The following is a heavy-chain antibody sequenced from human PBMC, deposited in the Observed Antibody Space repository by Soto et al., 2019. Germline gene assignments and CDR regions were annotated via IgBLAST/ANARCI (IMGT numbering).Heavy chain of an antibody. J-gene: IGHJ2*01. CDR2: ISYDGSNK. D-gene: IGHD5-18*01. Sequence: PEGSLRLSCAASGFTFSSYAMHWVRQAPGKGLEWVAVISYDGSNKYYADSVKGRFTISRDNSKNTLYPQMNSLRAEDTAVYYCERDPGWGTAMVLWYFDLWGRGILVNVSS. CDR3: ERDPGWGTAMVLWYFDL. V-gene: IGHV3-30-3*01. CDR1: GFTFSSYA.